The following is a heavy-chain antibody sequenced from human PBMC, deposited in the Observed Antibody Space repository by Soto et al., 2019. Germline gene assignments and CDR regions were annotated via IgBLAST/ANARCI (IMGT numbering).Heavy chain of an antibody. CDR1: GYIFSNFG. CDR2: ISGYNDNT. D-gene: IGHD2-15*01. V-gene: IGHV1-18*01. J-gene: IGHJ6*02. Sequence: QIQLVQSGPEVRKPGASVKVSCKASGYIFSNFGISWVRQAPGQGLEWMGWISGYNDNTNYAQKFQDRVRMTTDISTSTAYMELTTLRSEDTAVYYCAKDAGSWFYYYYGMDVWGQGTTVTVS. CDR3: AKDAGSWFYYYYGMDV.